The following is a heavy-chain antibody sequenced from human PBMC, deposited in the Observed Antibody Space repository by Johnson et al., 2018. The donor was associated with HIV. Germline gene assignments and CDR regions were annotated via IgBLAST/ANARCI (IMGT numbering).Heavy chain of an antibody. V-gene: IGHV3-30*02. J-gene: IGHJ3*02. Sequence: QVLLVESGGGVVQPGRSLRLSCAASGFTFSSYAVHWVRQAPGKGLEWVAFIRYDGSNKYYADSVKGRFTISRDNSKNTLYLQMNSLSAEDTAVYYCAKDREYYGSGLIWGKGTVVTVSS. CDR3: AKDREYYGSGLI. D-gene: IGHD3-10*01. CDR1: GFTFSSYA. CDR2: IRYDGSNK.